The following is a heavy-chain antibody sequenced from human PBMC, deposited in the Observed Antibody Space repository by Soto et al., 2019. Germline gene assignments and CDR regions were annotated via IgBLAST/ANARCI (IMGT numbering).Heavy chain of an antibody. D-gene: IGHD2-21*01. CDR2: ISWNSGSI. J-gene: IGHJ4*02. Sequence: PGGSLRLSCAASGFTFDDYAMHWVRQAPGKGLEWVSGISWNSGSIGYADSVKGRFTISRDNAKNSLYLQMNSLRAEDTALYYCAKSPDYSLGHFDYWGQGTLVTVSS. V-gene: IGHV3-9*01. CDR1: GFTFDDYA. CDR3: AKSPDYSLGHFDY.